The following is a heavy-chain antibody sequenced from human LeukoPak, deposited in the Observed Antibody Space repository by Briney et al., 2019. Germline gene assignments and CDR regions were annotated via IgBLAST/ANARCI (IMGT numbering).Heavy chain of an antibody. CDR1: GYMFTGHY. CDR3: AVTIGGSDGFDI. V-gene: IGHV1-2*02. Sequence: ASVKVSCKAFGYMFTGHYMHWVRQAPGQGLEWMGWINPNSGGTSYAQKFQGRVTMTRDTSISTAYMELSRLTSDDTAVYYCAVTIGGSDGFDIWGQGTMVIVSS. D-gene: IGHD4-17*01. J-gene: IGHJ3*02. CDR2: INPNSGGT.